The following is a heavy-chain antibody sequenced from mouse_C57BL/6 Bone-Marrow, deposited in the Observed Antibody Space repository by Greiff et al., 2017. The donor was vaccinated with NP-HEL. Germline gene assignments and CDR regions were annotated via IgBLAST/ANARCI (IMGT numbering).Heavy chain of an antibody. J-gene: IGHJ4*01. CDR3: ARGYYGLGRGAMDY. V-gene: IGHV5-4*03. CDR2: ISDGGSYT. D-gene: IGHD1-1*01. CDR1: GFTFSSYA. Sequence: EVKVVESGGGLVKPGGSLKLSCAASGFTFSSYAMSWVRQTPEKRLEWVATISDGGSYTYYPDNVKGRFTISRDNAKNNLYLQMSHLKSEDTAMYYCARGYYGLGRGAMDYWGQGTSVTVSS.